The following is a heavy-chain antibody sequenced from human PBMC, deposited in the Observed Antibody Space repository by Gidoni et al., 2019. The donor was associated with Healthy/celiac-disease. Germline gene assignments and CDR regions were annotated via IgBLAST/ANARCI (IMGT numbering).Heavy chain of an antibody. D-gene: IGHD6-19*01. CDR2: INHSGST. Sequence: QVQLQQWGAGLLKPSETLSLTCAVYGGSFSGYYWSWIRQPPGKGLEWIGEINHSGSTNYNPSLKSRVTISVDTSKNQFSLKLSSVTAADTAVYYCARGPQGSGWYQTYYYYYGMDVWGQGTTVTVSS. CDR1: GGSFSGYY. CDR3: ARGPQGSGWYQTYYYYYGMDV. J-gene: IGHJ6*02. V-gene: IGHV4-34*01.